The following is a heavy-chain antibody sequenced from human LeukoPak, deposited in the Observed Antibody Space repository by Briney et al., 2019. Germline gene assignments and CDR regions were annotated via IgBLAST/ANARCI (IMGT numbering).Heavy chain of an antibody. CDR2: IYFSGST. J-gene: IGHJ6*03. CDR3: ARSPNYYYMDV. V-gene: IGHV4-59*08. CDR1: GGSISSSC. Sequence: PSETLSLSCTVSGGSISSSCWSWIRQPPGKGLEWIGYIYFSGSTNYNPSLKSRVTISVDTSKNQFSLKLSSVTAADTAVYYCARSPNYYYMDVWGKGTTVTVSS.